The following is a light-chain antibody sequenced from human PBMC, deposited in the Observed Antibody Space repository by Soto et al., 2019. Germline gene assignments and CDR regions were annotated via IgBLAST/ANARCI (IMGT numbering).Light chain of an antibody. V-gene: IGLV2-23*01. CDR2: EGS. Sequence: QSVLTQPASVSGSPGQSITISCSGTSSDVGTYNLVSWYQQYPGKAPKVLIYEGSKRPSGVSYRFSGSKSGNTASLTISGIQAEDEAEYYCCSYIGSSTYVFGTGTKLTVL. CDR3: CSYIGSSTYV. CDR1: SSDVGTYNL. J-gene: IGLJ1*01.